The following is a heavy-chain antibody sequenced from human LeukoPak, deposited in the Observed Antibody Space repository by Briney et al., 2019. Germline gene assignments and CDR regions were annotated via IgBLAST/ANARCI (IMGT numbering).Heavy chain of an antibody. Sequence: PSETLSLTCTVSGDSISSSSYYWGWIRQPPGKGLEWIGSIYYSGSTYYNPSLKSRVTISVDTSKNQFSLKLPSVSAADTAVYYCARDGRYCSSTSCARAFDYWGQGTLVTVSS. CDR1: GDSISSSSYY. D-gene: IGHD2-2*01. V-gene: IGHV4-39*02. CDR3: ARDGRYCSSTSCARAFDY. J-gene: IGHJ4*02. CDR2: IYYSGST.